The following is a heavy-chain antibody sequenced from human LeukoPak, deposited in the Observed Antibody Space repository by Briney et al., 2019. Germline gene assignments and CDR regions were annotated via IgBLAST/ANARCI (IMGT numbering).Heavy chain of an antibody. D-gene: IGHD2-15*01. J-gene: IGHJ4*02. V-gene: IGHV3-66*01. CDR2: IYSGGST. Sequence: PGGSLRLSCAASGFTVSSNYMSWVRQAPGKGLEWVSVIYSGGSTYCADSVKGRFTISRDNSKNTLYLQMNSLRAEDTAVYYCARDQSSLLPIAYYFDYWGQGTLVTVSS. CDR3: ARDQSSLLPIAYYFDY. CDR1: GFTVSSNY.